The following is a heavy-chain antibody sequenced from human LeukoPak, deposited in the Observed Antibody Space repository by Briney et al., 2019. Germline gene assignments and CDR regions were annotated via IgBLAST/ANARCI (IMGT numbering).Heavy chain of an antibody. V-gene: IGHV3-15*01. CDR2: IQSKTDGGTI. D-gene: IGHD3-16*01. Sequence: GGSLRLSCAASGFTFSNAWMSWVRQAPGKGLEWVGRIQSKTDGGTIEYAAPVKGRFSISRDDSKTTLFLQMNSLKAEDTGVYYCSNLMLRGIINIWGQGTLVTVSS. CDR1: GFTFSNAW. CDR3: SNLMLRGIINI. J-gene: IGHJ4*02.